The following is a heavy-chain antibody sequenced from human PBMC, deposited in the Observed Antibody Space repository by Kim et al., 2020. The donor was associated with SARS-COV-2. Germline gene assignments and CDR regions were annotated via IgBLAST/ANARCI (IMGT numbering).Heavy chain of an antibody. Sequence: ASVKVSCKASGYTFTSYDINWVRQATGQGLEWMGWMNPNSGNTGYAQKFQGRVTMTRNTSISTAYMELSSLRSEDTAVYYCARGWAVVTAIPLEGFDPWGQGTLVTVSS. J-gene: IGHJ5*02. D-gene: IGHD2-21*02. CDR1: GYTFTSYD. V-gene: IGHV1-8*01. CDR3: ARGWAVVTAIPLEGFDP. CDR2: MNPNSGNT.